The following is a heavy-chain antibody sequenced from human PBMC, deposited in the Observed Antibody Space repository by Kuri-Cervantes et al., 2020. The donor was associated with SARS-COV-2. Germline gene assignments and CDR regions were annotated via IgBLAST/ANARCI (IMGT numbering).Heavy chain of an antibody. D-gene: IGHD6-19*01. V-gene: IGHV3-72*01. Sequence: GESLKISCAASGFTFSDHYMDWVRQAPGKGLEWVGRTRNKANSYTTEYAASVKGRFTISRDESKSIAYLQMNSLKAEDTAVYYCARDSFVAVAGDSTFDYWGQGTLVTVSS. CDR2: TRNKANSYTT. CDR3: ARDSFVAVAGDSTFDY. J-gene: IGHJ4*02. CDR1: GFTFSDHY.